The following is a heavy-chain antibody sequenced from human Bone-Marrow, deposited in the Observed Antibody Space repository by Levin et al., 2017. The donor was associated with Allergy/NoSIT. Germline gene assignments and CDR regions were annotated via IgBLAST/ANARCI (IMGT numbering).Heavy chain of an antibody. D-gene: IGHD2-15*01. CDR3: ARAGEGYCSGGSCYERVGNFDY. V-gene: IGHV3-30-3*01. CDR2: ITHDGSNK. CDR1: GFTFSSYA. J-gene: IGHJ4*02. Sequence: GGSLRLSCAASGFTFSSYAMHWVRQAPGKGLEWVAVITHDGSNKYYADSVKGRFTISRDNSKNTLYLQMNSRRAEDTAVYYCARAGEGYCSGGSCYERVGNFDYWGQGTLVTVSS.